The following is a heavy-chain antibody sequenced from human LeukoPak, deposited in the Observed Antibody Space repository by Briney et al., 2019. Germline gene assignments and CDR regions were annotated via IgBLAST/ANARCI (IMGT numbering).Heavy chain of an antibody. Sequence: GGSLRLSCAASGFTFSIYAMSWVRQAPGKGLEWVSAVSSSGGSTNYADYVKGQFTISRDNSKNTVYLHMNNLRAEDTAVYYCAKVFYPDPGVVTAIGSAEYFQHWGQGTLVTVSS. D-gene: IGHD2-21*02. CDR3: AKVFYPDPGVVTAIGSAEYFQH. CDR1: GFTFSIYA. V-gene: IGHV3-23*01. CDR2: VSSSGGST. J-gene: IGHJ1*01.